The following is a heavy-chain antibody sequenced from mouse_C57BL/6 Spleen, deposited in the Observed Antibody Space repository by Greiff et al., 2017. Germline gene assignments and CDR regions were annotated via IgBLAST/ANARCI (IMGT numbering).Heavy chain of an antibody. Sequence: VQLKESGAELVRPGASVKLSCTASGFNIKDDYMTWVKQRPEQGLEWIGWIDPENGGTEYDSKFQGKATITVDTSSNPAYLQLSSLTSEDTAVYYCTRAYYNNGRFAYWGQGTLVTVSA. CDR1: GFNIKDDY. CDR2: IDPENGGT. CDR3: TRAYYNNGRFAY. J-gene: IGHJ3*01. D-gene: IGHD2-5*01. V-gene: IGHV14-4*01.